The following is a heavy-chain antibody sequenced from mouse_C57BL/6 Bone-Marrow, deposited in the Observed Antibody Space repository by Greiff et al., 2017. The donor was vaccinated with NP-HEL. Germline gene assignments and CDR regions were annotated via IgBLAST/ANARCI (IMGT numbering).Heavy chain of an antibody. CDR2: IFPGSGST. V-gene: IGHV1-75*01. CDR3: AGSHYGSRRYFDV. CDR1: GYTFTDYY. Sequence: QVQLQQSGPELVKPGASVKISCKASGYTFTDYYINWVKQRPGQGLEWIGWIFPGSGSTYYNEKFKGKATLTVDKSSSTAYMLLSSLTSEDSAVYFCAGSHYGSRRYFDVWGTGTTVTVSS. J-gene: IGHJ1*03. D-gene: IGHD1-1*01.